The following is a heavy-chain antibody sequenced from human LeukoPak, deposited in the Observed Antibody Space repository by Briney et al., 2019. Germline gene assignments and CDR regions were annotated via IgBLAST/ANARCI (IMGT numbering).Heavy chain of an antibody. D-gene: IGHD6-6*01. J-gene: IGHJ4*02. CDR2: ISSSSSYI. CDR3: ARALAYSSSSVDY. CDR1: GFTFSSYS. V-gene: IGHV3-21*01. Sequence: PGGSLRLSCAASGFTFSSYSMNWVRQAPGKGLEWVSSISSSSSYIYYADSVKGRFTISRDNAKNSLYLQMNSLRAEDTAVYYCARALAYSSSSVDYWGQGTLVTVSS.